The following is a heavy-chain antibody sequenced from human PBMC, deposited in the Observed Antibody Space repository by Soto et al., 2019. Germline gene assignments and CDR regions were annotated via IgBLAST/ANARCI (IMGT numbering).Heavy chain of an antibody. J-gene: IGHJ6*02. CDR3: APRGYSTYGMDV. V-gene: IGHV4-34*01. Sequence: SETLSLTCAVYXGSFSGYYWSWIRQPPGKGLEWIGEINHSGSTNYNPSLKSRVTISVDTSKNQFSLKLSSVTAADTAVYYCAPRGYSTYGMDVWGQGTTVTVSS. D-gene: IGHD5-18*01. CDR2: INHSGST. CDR1: XGSFSGYY.